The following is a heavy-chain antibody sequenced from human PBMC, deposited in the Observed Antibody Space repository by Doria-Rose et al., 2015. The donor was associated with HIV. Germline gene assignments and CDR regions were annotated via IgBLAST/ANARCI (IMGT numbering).Heavy chain of an antibody. CDR2: IFSDDER. CDR1: GVSLSSPGMG. CDR3: ARIKSSRWYHKYYLDF. J-gene: IGHJ4*02. V-gene: IGHV2-26*01. D-gene: IGHD6-13*01. Sequence: QESGPVLVKPTETLTLTCTVSGVSLSSPGMGVSWIRQPPGKALEWLANIFSDDERSYKTSLKSRLTISRGTSKSQVVLTMTGMDPVDTATYYCARIKSSRWYHKYYLDFWGQGTLVIVSA.